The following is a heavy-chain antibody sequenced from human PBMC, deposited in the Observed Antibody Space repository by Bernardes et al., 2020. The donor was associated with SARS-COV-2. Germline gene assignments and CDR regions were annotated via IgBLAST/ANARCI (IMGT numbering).Heavy chain of an antibody. D-gene: IGHD2-2*01. Sequence: GGSLRLSCAASGFTFDDYAMHWVRQAPGKGLEWVSGISWNSGSIGYADSVKGRFTISRDNAKNSLYLQMNSLRAEDTALYYCAKGYCSSTSCYAVDWYFDLWGRGTLVTVSS. V-gene: IGHV3-9*01. CDR2: ISWNSGSI. CDR3: AKGYCSSTSCYAVDWYFDL. CDR1: GFTFDDYA. J-gene: IGHJ2*01.